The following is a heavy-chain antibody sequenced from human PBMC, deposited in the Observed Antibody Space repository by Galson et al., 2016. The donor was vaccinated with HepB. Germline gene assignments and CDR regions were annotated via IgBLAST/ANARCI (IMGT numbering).Heavy chain of an antibody. CDR1: GSTLSSYS. V-gene: IGHV3-21*01. J-gene: IGHJ6*02. Sequence: SLRLSCAASGSTLSSYSLNWVRQAPGKGLEWVSSISSSSTYIYYADSVKGRFTISRDNAKYSLHLQMNSLRAEDTAVYYCARDHRGRWLTDYYYYYGLDVWGQGTTVTVSS. CDR3: ARDHRGRWLTDYYYYYGLDV. CDR2: ISSSSTYI. D-gene: IGHD6-19*01.